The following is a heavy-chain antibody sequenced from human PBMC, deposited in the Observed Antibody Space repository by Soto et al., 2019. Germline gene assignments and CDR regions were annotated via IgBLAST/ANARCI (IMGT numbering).Heavy chain of an antibody. J-gene: IGHJ4*02. CDR3: TTGADYIWGSYRRYSFDY. CDR1: GFTFSNAW. D-gene: IGHD3-16*02. Sequence: GGSLRLSCAASGFTFSNAWMSWVRPAPGKGLEWGGRIKSKTDGGTTDYAAPVKGRFTISRDDSKNTLYLQMNSLKTEDTAVYYCTTGADYIWGSYRRYSFDYWGQGTLVTVSS. V-gene: IGHV3-15*01. CDR2: IKSKTDGGTT.